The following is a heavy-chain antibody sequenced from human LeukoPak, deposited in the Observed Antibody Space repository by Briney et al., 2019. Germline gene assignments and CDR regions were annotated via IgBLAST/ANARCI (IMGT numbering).Heavy chain of an antibody. CDR1: GFTFSSYA. V-gene: IGHV3-23*01. J-gene: IGHJ5*02. Sequence: GGSLTLSCAASGFTFSSYAMNWVRQAPGKGLEWVSSIRDSVGNTYYADSVKDRFTISRDNSRNTLYLQMTSLRAEDTAVYYCARGPSITTTGTFDPWGQGTLATVSS. CDR2: IRDSVGNT. D-gene: IGHD3-9*01. CDR3: ARGPSITTTGTFDP.